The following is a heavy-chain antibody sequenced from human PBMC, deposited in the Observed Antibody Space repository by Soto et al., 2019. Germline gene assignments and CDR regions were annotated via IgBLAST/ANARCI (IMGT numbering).Heavy chain of an antibody. CDR3: ARGYDFWSGYPYLDY. D-gene: IGHD3-3*01. J-gene: IGHJ4*02. Sequence: PSETHSLTYTVSDGSISSGGYYWSWIQKHPGKGLEWIGYIYYSGSTYYNPSLKSRVTISVDTSKNQFSLKLSSVTAADTAVYYCARGYDFWSGYPYLDYWGQGTLVTVSS. V-gene: IGHV4-31*03. CDR1: DGSISSGGYY. CDR2: IYYSGST.